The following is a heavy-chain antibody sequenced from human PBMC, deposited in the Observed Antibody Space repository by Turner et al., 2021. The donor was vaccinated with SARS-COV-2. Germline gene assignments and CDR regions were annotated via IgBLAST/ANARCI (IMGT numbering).Heavy chain of an antibody. CDR2: INHRGST. V-gene: IGHV4-34*01. Sequence: QVHLQPWGAGLLKPSETLSLTCAVSAGSFSAYYWSWIRQPPGKGLQWIGEINHRGSTSYNPSLKSRVTISVDTSKNQLSLNLISMTAADTAVYYCARHQGSTSGYDHGMNVWGQGTAVIVSS. D-gene: IGHD1-1*01. J-gene: IGHJ6*02. CDR3: ARHQGSTSGYDHGMNV. CDR1: AGSFSAYY.